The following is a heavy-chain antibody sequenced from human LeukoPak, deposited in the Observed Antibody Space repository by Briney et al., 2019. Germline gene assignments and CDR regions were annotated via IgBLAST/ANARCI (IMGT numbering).Heavy chain of an antibody. CDR1: GYTLTELS. J-gene: IGHJ5*02. Sequence: GASVKVSCKVSGYTLTELSMHWVRQAPGKGLEWMGGFDPEDGETIYAQKFQGRVTMTEDTSTDTAYMELSSLRSEETAVYYCATGGGYYSRWFDPWGQGTLVTVSS. D-gene: IGHD3-22*01. CDR3: ATGGGYYSRWFDP. CDR2: FDPEDGET. V-gene: IGHV1-24*01.